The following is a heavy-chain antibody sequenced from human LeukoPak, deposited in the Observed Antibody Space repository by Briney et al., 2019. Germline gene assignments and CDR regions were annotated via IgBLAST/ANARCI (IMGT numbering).Heavy chain of an antibody. CDR1: GFTFRNYG. V-gene: IGHV3-30*02. J-gene: IGHJ5*02. CDR3: ARGLLWFGELQRQNWFDP. Sequence: PGGSLRLSCAASGFTFRNYGMHWVRQAPGKGLEWVTFIRYDGSNRYYADSVKGRFTISRDNAKNSLYLQMNSLRAEDTAVYYCARGLLWFGELQRQNWFDPWGQGTLVTVSS. CDR2: IRYDGSNR. D-gene: IGHD3-10*01.